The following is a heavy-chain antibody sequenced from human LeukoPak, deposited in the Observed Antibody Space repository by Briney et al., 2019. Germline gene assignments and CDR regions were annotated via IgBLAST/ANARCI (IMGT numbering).Heavy chain of an antibody. CDR1: GYTFTGYY. J-gene: IGHJ4*02. CDR2: INPNSGGT. CDR3: ARHGSMSFTPLVY. V-gene: IGHV1-2*02. D-gene: IGHD3-16*01. Sequence: ASVKVSCKASGYTFTGYYMHWVRQAPGQGLEWMGWINPNSGGTNSAQKFQGRVTMTRDTSISTAYMELSSLKASDTAIYYCARHGSMSFTPLVYWGQGTLVTVTS.